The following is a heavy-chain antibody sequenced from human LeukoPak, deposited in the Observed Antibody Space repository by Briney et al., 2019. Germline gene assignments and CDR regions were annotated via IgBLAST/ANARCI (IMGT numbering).Heavy chain of an antibody. Sequence: GGSLRLSCAASGFTVITNDMTWVRQAPGKGLEWVSVLYSDGNTKYADSVQGRFTISRDNSKNTLYLEMNSLSPDDTAVYYCARGVEPLAANTLAYWGQGTLVTVAS. J-gene: IGHJ4*02. D-gene: IGHD1-14*01. CDR2: LYSDGNT. V-gene: IGHV3-53*01. CDR3: ARGVEPLAANTLAY. CDR1: GFTVITND.